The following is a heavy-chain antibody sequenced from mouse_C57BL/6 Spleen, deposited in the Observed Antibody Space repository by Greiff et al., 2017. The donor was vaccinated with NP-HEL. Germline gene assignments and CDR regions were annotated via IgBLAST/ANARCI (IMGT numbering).Heavy chain of an antibody. J-gene: IGHJ3*01. CDR3: ARDDYDGFAY. CDR1: RFTFSDYY. V-gene: IGHV5-16*01. D-gene: IGHD2-4*01. CDR2: INYDGSST. Sequence: EVQVVESEGGLVQPGSSMKLSCTASRFTFSDYYMAWVRQVPEKGLEWVANINYDGSSTYYLDSLKSRFIISRDNAKNILYLQMSSLKSEDTATYYCARDDYDGFAYWGQGTLVTVSA.